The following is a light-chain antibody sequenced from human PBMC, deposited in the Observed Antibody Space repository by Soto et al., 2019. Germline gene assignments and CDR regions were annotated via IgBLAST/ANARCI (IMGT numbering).Light chain of an antibody. CDR3: QEYGTSRT. CDR1: PTVSNSF. Sequence: MIQSADTVSLSPGQTATHNCRASPTVSNSFLGWYQQRPGQAPRLLMIATSKTAPGIPDRFSGSGSGTDFTLTSCRLEPEDFAVYYWQEYGTSRTFAQGTKVDIK. J-gene: IGKJ1*01. V-gene: IGKV3-20*01. CDR2: ATS.